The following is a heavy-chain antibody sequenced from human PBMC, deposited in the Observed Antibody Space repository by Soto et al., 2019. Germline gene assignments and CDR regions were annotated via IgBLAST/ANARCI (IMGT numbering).Heavy chain of an antibody. Sequence: PGGSLRLSCAPSGLTLSSYAMHWVRQAQGKGLEGVAVISYDGINKYYADSVKGRLTISRDNSKNTLYLQMNSLRAEETAVYYCTRDRSVTRYYYYYDIDVWGEGPTAPVST. CDR3: TRDRSVTRYYYYYDIDV. D-gene: IGHD4-17*01. V-gene: IGHV3-30-3*01. CDR1: GLTLSSYA. CDR2: ISYDGINK. J-gene: IGHJ6*01.